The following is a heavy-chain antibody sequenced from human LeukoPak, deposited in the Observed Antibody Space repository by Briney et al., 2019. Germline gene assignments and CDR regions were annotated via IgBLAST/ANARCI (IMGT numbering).Heavy chain of an antibody. CDR2: ISSSSTYI. CDR3: ARDLHSGEVDI. D-gene: IGHD7-27*01. V-gene: IGHV3-21*01. J-gene: IGHJ3*02. Sequence: GGSLRLSCAASGFTFSIYTMNWARQAPGKGLDWVSSISSSSTYIYYADSVKGRFTISRDNAKNSLYLQMNSLRAEDTAVYYCARDLHSGEVDIWGQGTMVTVSS. CDR1: GFTFSIYT.